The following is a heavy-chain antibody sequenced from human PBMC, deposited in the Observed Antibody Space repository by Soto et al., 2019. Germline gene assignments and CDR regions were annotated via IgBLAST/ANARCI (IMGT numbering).Heavy chain of an antibody. CDR1: GGTFSRYT. J-gene: IGHJ4*02. D-gene: IGHD3-22*01. V-gene: IGHV1-69*02. CDR2: IIPILGIA. Sequence: SVTVSCQTSGGTFSRYTISWVRQAPGQGLEWMGRIIPILGIANYAQKFQGRVTITADKSTSTAYMELSSLRSEDTAVYYCARSPCADYYDSSGYYYFDYWGQGTLVTVSS. CDR3: ARSPCADYYDSSGYYYFDY.